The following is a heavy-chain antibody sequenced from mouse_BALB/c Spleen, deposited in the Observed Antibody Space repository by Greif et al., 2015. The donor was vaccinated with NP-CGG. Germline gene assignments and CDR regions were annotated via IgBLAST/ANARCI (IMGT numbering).Heavy chain of an antibody. CDR2: IDPSDSYT. CDR1: GYTFTSYW. Sequence: QVQLQQSGAELVKPGASVKLSCKASGYTFTSYWMHWVKQRPGKGLEWIGEIDPSDSYTNYNQKFKGKATLTVDKSSSTAYMQLSSLTSEDSAVYYCARLYGKGGAYWGQGTLVTVSA. D-gene: IGHD2-1*01. J-gene: IGHJ3*01. V-gene: IGHV1-69*02. CDR3: ARLYGKGGAY.